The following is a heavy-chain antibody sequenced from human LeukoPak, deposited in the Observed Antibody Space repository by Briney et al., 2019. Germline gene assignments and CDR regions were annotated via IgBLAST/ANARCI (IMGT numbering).Heavy chain of an antibody. J-gene: IGHJ4*02. D-gene: IGHD4-23*01. CDR1: GFTFSSYA. CDR3: AKDLDYGGNSPFDY. CDR2: ISGSGGST. Sequence: GGSLRLSCAASGFTFSSYAMSWVRQAPGKGLEWVSAISGSGGSTWYAGSVKGRFTISRDNSKNTLYLQMNSLRAEDTAVYYCAKDLDYGGNSPFDYWGQGTLVTVSS. V-gene: IGHV3-23*01.